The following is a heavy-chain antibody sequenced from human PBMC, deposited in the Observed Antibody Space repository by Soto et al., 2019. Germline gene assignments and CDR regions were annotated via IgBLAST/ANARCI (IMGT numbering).Heavy chain of an antibody. J-gene: IGHJ6*03. CDR1: GLTVSSNF. CDR3: VREIASDWGYMDF. D-gene: IGHD7-27*01. Sequence: GGSLRLSCAASGLTVSSNFMTWVRQAPGKGLEWVSVMFSGGHTEYADSVKGRFTIFRDSSKNTVFLQMDSLSAEDTAMYYCVREIASDWGYMDFWGQGTTVTVSS. V-gene: IGHV3-53*01. CDR2: MFSGGHT.